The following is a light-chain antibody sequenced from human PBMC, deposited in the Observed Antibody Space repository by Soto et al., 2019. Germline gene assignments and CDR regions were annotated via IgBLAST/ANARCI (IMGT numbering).Light chain of an antibody. CDR2: AAS. Sequence: IKLTHSPPPLSASVGDSVTLTCRASQSISSYLNWYQQKPGKAPKLLIYAASSLQSGVPSRFSGSGSGTDFTLTISSLQPEDFATYYCQQSYSTPRTFGGGTDVDIK. CDR1: QSISSY. J-gene: IGKJ4*01. CDR3: QQSYSTPRT. V-gene: IGKV1-39*01.